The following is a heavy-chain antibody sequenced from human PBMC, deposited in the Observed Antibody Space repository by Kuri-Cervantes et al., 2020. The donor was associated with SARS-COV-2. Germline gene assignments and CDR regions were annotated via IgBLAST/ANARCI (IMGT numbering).Heavy chain of an antibody. D-gene: IGHD6-19*01. CDR1: GGSISSYY. CDR2: IYYSGST. J-gene: IGHJ4*02. CDR3: ARLTSGFDLYSSGWYYFDY. V-gene: IGHV4-39*01. Sequence: SETLSLTCTVSGGSISSYYWGWIRQPPGKGLEWVGGIYYSGSTYYNPSLKSRVTISVDTSKNQFSLKLSSVTAADTAVYYCARLTSGFDLYSSGWYYFDYWGQGALVTVSS.